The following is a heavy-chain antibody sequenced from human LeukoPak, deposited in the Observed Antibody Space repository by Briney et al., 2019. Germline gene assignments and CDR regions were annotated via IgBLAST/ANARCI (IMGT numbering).Heavy chain of an antibody. D-gene: IGHD3-22*01. V-gene: IGHV4-59*08. J-gene: IGHJ4*02. CDR2: IYYSGST. Sequence: SETLSLTCTVSGGSISNYYWSWIRQPPGKGLEWIGYIYYSGSTNYNPSLKSRVTISVDTSKNQFSLKLSSVTAADTAVYYCARTLSGYPDYWGQGTLVTVSS. CDR1: GGSISNYY. CDR3: ARTLSGYPDY.